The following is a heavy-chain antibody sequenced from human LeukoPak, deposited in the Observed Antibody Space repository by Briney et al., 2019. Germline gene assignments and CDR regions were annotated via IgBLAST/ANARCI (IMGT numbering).Heavy chain of an antibody. D-gene: IGHD2-21*02. CDR2: TNAGNGNT. Sequence: ASVKVSCRASGYIFTDYAILWVRQAPGQRLEWLGWTNAGNGNTKYSQNFQGRVTLTRDTSATTASMEMNSLRSEDTALYYCARGRWSATTASYYLDFWGLGTLVTVSS. J-gene: IGHJ4*02. CDR1: GYIFTDYA. V-gene: IGHV1-3*01. CDR3: ARGRWSATTASYYLDF.